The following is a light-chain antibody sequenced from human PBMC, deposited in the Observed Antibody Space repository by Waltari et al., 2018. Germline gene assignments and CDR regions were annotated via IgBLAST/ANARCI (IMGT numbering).Light chain of an antibody. CDR1: EAINKW. Sequence: DTQLSQFPSTLAASVGDRVTITCRAREAINKWLAWYQQKPGKAPKVLIYDASTLQSGVPSRFSGSGSGTEFTLTIDSLQPDDFATYYCQQYNRFPPFGQGTNVEVK. CDR2: DAS. V-gene: IGKV1-5*01. CDR3: QQYNRFPP. J-gene: IGKJ1*01.